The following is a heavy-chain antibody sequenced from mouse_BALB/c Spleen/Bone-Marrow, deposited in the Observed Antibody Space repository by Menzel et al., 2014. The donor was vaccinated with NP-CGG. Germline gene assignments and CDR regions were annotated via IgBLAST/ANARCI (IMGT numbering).Heavy chain of an antibody. J-gene: IGHJ3*01. CDR3: AAYYRYLAWFAY. V-gene: IGHV1S132*01. CDR2: IFPGTGTT. Sequence: VHLVESGPELVKPGASVKMSCKASGYTFTNYWIQWVKQRPGQGLGRIGEIFPGTGTTYYNEKFKGKATLTIDTSSNTAYLQLSSLTSEDTAVYYCAAYYRYLAWFAYWGQGTLVTVSA. CDR1: GYTFTNYW. D-gene: IGHD2-14*01.